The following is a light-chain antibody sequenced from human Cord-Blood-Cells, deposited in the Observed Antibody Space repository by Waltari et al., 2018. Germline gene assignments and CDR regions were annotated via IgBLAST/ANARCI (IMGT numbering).Light chain of an antibody. J-gene: IGKJ2*01. CDR2: AAS. CDR1: QGISSY. Sequence: AIRMTQSPSSFFESTGDRVPITCRASQGISSYLAWYQQKPGKAPKLLIYAASTLQSGVPSRFSGSGSGTDFTLTISCLQSEDFATYYCQQYYSYPYTFGQGTKLEIK. V-gene: IGKV1-8*01. CDR3: QQYYSYPYT.